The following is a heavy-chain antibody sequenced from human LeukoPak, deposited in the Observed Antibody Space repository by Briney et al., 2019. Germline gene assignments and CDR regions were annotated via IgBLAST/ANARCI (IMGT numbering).Heavy chain of an antibody. V-gene: IGHV4-59*01. CDR2: IYYCGST. CDR3: ARVKEFWSGSGMDV. J-gene: IGHJ6*02. Sequence: SETLSLTCTVSGGSISSYYWSWIRQPPGKGLEWIGYIYYCGSTNYNPSLKSRVTISVDTSKNQFSLKLSSVTAADTAVYYCARVKEFWSGSGMDVWGQGTTVTVSS. D-gene: IGHD3-3*01. CDR1: GGSISSYY.